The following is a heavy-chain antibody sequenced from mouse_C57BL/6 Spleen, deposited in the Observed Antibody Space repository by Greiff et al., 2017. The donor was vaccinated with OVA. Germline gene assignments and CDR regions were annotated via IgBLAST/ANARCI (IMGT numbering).Heavy chain of an antibody. Sequence: QVQLKQPGAELVRPGTSVKLSCKASGYTFTSYWMHWVKQRPGQGLEWIGVIDPSDSYTNYNQKFKGKATLTVDTSSSTAYMQLSSLTSEDSAVYYCARVGYSNRRDYYAMDYWGQGTSVTVSS. D-gene: IGHD2-5*01. CDR3: ARVGYSNRRDYYAMDY. J-gene: IGHJ4*01. V-gene: IGHV1-59*01. CDR2: IDPSDSYT. CDR1: GYTFTSYW.